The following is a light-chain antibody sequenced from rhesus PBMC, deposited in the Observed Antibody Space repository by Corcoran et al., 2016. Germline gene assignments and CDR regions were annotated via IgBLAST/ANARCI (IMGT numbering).Light chain of an antibody. V-gene: IGKV1-38*01. CDR1: QGISSY. Sequence: DIQLTQSPSSLSASVGDRVTITCRASQGISSYLAWYQQKPGKAPKLLIYDASNLQSGVPSRFSGSGSGTDFTLTISSLQPEDFAVYYCQQRNSLTFGGGTKVEIK. CDR3: QQRNSLT. J-gene: IGKJ4*01. CDR2: DAS.